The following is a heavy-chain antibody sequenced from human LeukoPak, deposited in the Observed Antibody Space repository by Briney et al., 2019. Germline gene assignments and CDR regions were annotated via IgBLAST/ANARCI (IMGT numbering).Heavy chain of an antibody. CDR1: GGSFSGYY. D-gene: IGHD3-3*01. Sequence: PSETLSLTCAVYGGSFSGYYWSWIRQPPGKGLEGIGEINHSGSTNYNPSLKSRVTISVDTSKNQFSLKLSSVTAADTAVYYCARVNKVYYDFWSGYREHNWFDPWGQGTLVTVSS. CDR2: INHSGST. J-gene: IGHJ5*02. CDR3: ARVNKVYYDFWSGYREHNWFDP. V-gene: IGHV4-34*01.